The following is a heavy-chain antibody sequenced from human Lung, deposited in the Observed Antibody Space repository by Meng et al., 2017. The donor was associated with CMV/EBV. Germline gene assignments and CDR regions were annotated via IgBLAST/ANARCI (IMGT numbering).Heavy chain of an antibody. CDR1: GGSISRGGYY. J-gene: IGHJ5*02. D-gene: IGHD3-10*01. CDR3: ARASYGSGSPLGESWFDP. CDR2: IHSSGST. V-gene: IGHV4-31*03. Sequence: QVELQESGPGRVKPSQTLSLTCTVSGGSISRGGYYWSWIRQHPGKGLEWIGYIHSSGSTYYNPSLRSRLTISVDTSKNQFSLKLSSVTAADTAVYYCARASYGSGSPLGESWFDPWGQGTLVTVSS.